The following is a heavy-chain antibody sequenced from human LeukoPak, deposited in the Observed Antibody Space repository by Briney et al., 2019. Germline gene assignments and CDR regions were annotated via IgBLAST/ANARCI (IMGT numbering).Heavy chain of an antibody. V-gene: IGHV1-2*04. CDR3: ATYGPYYGGNSGAFDI. CDR1: GYTFTGYY. Sequence: SVKVSFKASGYTFTGYYMHRVQQAPGQGLEWMGWINPNSGGTNYAQKFQGWVTMTRDTSISTAYMELSRLRSDDTAVYYCATYGPYYGGNSGAFDIWGQGTMVTVSS. J-gene: IGHJ3*02. CDR2: INPNSGGT. D-gene: IGHD4-23*01.